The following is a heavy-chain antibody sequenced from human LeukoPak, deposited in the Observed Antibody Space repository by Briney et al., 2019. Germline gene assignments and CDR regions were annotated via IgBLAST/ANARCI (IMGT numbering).Heavy chain of an antibody. CDR2: LSGGGGTT. CDR3: ARERATTGHDP. CDR1: GFTFNNYA. V-gene: IGHV3-23*01. D-gene: IGHD3-9*01. J-gene: IGHJ5*02. Sequence: GGSLRLSCAASGFTFNNYAMSWVRQAPGKGLEWVSALSGGGGTTYYADSAKGRFTISRDNSKNTLYLQMNSLRAEDTAVYYCARERATTGHDPWGQGTLVTVSS.